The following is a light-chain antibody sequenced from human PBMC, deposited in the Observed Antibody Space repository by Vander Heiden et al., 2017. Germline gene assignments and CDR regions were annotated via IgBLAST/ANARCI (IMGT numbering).Light chain of an antibody. V-gene: IGKV3-20*01. CDR3: QQDGSSPLT. CDR1: PSLTSAY. CDR2: GAS. Sequence: EIVLTQSPGTLSLSPGERATLSCRASPSLTSAYLAWYQQKPGQAPRLLIYGASSRATGIPDRFSGSGSGTDFTLTISRLEPEDFAVYYCQQDGSSPLTFGHGTKVYIK. J-gene: IGKJ3*01.